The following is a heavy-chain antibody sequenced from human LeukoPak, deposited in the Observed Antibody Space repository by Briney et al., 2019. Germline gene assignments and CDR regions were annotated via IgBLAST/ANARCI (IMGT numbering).Heavy chain of an antibody. D-gene: IGHD3-10*01. CDR3: ATNLYGSGNYFAY. V-gene: IGHV4-38-2*01. CDR2: IYHSGNT. Sequence: GSLRLSCAASGFTFSSYWMSWARQAPGKGLEWIAIIYHSGNTYYNPSLKSRVTISVDTSKNQFSLKLTSVTAADTAVYYCATNLYGSGNYFAYWGQGTLVTVSS. CDR1: GFTFSSYW. J-gene: IGHJ4*02.